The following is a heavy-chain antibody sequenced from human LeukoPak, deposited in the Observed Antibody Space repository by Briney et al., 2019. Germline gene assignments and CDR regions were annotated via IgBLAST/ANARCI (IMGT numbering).Heavy chain of an antibody. CDR3: ARDARGWSGFDY. J-gene: IGHJ4*02. CDR1: GGSISSYY. Sequence: SETLSLTCSVSGGSISSYYLSWIRQPAGKGREWIGRIYTTGNTDYNPSLKSRVTMSVDTSKNQFSLNLSSVTAADTAVYYCARDARGWSGFDYWVQGTLVTVSS. CDR2: IYTTGNT. V-gene: IGHV4-4*07. D-gene: IGHD3-3*01.